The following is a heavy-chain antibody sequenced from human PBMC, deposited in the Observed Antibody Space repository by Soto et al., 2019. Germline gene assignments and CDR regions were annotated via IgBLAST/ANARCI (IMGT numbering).Heavy chain of an antibody. D-gene: IGHD3-3*01. V-gene: IGHV4-4*07. CDR2: IYTSGST. Sequence: SETLSLTCTVSGGSISSYYWSWIRQPAGKELEWIGRIYTSGSTNYNPSLKSRVTMSVDTSKNQFSLKLSSVTAADTAVYYCAREREPDFWSGYYKGPWFDPWGQGTLVTVSS. J-gene: IGHJ5*02. CDR3: AREREPDFWSGYYKGPWFDP. CDR1: GGSISSYY.